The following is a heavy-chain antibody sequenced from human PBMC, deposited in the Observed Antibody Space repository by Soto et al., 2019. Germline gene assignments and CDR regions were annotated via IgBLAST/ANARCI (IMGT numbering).Heavy chain of an antibody. CDR3: AREPYYGSGSYDY. Sequence: ASVKVSCKASAGTFSSYAISWVRQAPGQGLEWMGGIIPIFGTANYAQKFQGRVTITADESTSTAYMALSSLRSEDTAVYYCAREPYYGSGSYDYWGQGTLVTVSS. D-gene: IGHD3-10*01. V-gene: IGHV1-69*13. CDR1: AGTFSSYA. J-gene: IGHJ4*02. CDR2: IIPIFGTA.